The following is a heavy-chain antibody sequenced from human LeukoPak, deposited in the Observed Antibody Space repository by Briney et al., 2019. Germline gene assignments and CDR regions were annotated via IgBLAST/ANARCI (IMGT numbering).Heavy chain of an antibody. CDR2: IYYTGST. Sequence: KPSETLSLTCTVSGGSISSYYWSWIRQPPGKELEWIGYIYYTGSTHYNPSLKSRVTISLDTSKSQFSLKLTSVTAADTAVYYCAKARDSNIWYPFDYWGQGTLVTVSS. J-gene: IGHJ4*02. CDR3: AKARDSNIWYPFDY. V-gene: IGHV4-59*01. CDR1: GGSISSYY. D-gene: IGHD6-13*01.